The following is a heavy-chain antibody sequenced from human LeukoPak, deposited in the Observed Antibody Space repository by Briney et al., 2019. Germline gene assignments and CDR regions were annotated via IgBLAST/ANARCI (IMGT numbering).Heavy chain of an antibody. CDR1: GYTFTSHG. CDR3: ARTYYYGSGNPRDYFDY. Sequence: ASVKVSCKASGYTFTSHGISWVRQAPGQGREWMGWISAYNGNTNYAQKPQGRVTMTTDTSTSTAYMELRSLRSDDTAVYYCARTYYYGSGNPRDYFDYWGQGTLVTVSS. V-gene: IGHV1-18*01. CDR2: ISAYNGNT. D-gene: IGHD3-10*01. J-gene: IGHJ4*02.